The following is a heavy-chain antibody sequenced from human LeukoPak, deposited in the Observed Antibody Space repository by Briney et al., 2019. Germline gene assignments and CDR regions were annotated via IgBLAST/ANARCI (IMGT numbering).Heavy chain of an antibody. CDR3: ARGFSITMVRGSPFDY. Sequence: SETLSLTCTVSGGSISSGGYYWSWIRQHPGKGLEWIGYIYYSGSTYYNPSLKSRVTISVGTSKSQFSLKLSSVTAADTAVYYCARGFSITMVRGSPFDYWGQGTLVTVSS. D-gene: IGHD3-10*01. J-gene: IGHJ4*02. V-gene: IGHV4-31*03. CDR2: IYYSGST. CDR1: GGSISSGGYY.